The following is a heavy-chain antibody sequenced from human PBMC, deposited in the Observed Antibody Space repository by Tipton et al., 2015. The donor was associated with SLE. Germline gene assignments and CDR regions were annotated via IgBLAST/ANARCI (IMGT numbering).Heavy chain of an antibody. CDR1: GGSISSSSHY. Sequence: TLSLTCTVSGGSISSSSHYWGWIRQPPGKGLEWIGSIYYSGSTYYNPSLKSRVTISVDTSKNQFSLKLSSVTAADTAVYYCARGGPPWIQLWYLWYFDLWGRGTLVTVSS. V-gene: IGHV4-39*07. J-gene: IGHJ2*01. D-gene: IGHD5-18*01. CDR2: IYYSGST. CDR3: ARGGPPWIQLWYLWYFDL.